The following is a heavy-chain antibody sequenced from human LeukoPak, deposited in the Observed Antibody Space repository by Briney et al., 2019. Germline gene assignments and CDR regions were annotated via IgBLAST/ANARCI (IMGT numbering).Heavy chain of an antibody. CDR1: GFTFSSYA. CDR3: ARCPSYYDILTGYLTEYYFDY. Sequence: AGGSLRLSCAASGFTFSSYAMSWVRQAPGKGLEWVSAISGSGGSTYYADSVKGRFTISRDNSKNTLYLQMNSLRAEDTAVYYCARCPSYYDILTGYLTEYYFDYWGQGTLVTVSS. D-gene: IGHD3-9*01. J-gene: IGHJ4*02. V-gene: IGHV3-23*01. CDR2: ISGSGGST.